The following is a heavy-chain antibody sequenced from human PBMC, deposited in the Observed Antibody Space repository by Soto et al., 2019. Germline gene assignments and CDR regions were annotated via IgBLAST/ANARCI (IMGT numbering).Heavy chain of an antibody. CDR2: IYYSGST. V-gene: IGHV4-59*01. Sequence: SETLSLTCTVSGGSINSYYWSWIRQPPGKGPEWIGYIYYSGSTNYNPSLKSRVTISVDTSKNQFSLKLSSVTAADTAVYYCARKVAGTFDYWGQGTLVTVS. D-gene: IGHD6-19*01. J-gene: IGHJ4*02. CDR3: ARKVAGTFDY. CDR1: GGSINSYY.